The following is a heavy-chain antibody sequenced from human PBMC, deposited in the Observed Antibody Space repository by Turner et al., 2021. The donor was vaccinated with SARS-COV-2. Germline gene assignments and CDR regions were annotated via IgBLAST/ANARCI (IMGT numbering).Heavy chain of an antibody. Sequence: QLQLQESGPGLVKASETLSLTCTVSGGSIRSSSYYWGWFRQPPGKGLEWIGSIYYSGSTYYNPSLKSRVTISVDTSKNQFSLKLSSVTAADTAVYYCARGRIMITFGGVIPNWFDPWGQGTLVTVSS. V-gene: IGHV4-39*01. CDR2: IYYSGST. D-gene: IGHD3-16*02. CDR3: ARGRIMITFGGVIPNWFDP. CDR1: GGSIRSSSYY. J-gene: IGHJ5*02.